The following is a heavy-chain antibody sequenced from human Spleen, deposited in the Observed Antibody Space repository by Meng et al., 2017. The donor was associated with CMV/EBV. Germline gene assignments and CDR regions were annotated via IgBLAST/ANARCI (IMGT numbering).Heavy chain of an antibody. CDR2: TYYRSKWYS. CDR1: TVSSNSAA. J-gene: IGHJ4*02. Sequence: TVSSNSAAWTWIRQSPSRGLEWLGRTYYRSKWYSDYAVSVKSRITINPDTSKNQFSLQLNSVTPEDTAVYYCARNYYDSSAYYYFDYWGQGTLVTVSS. D-gene: IGHD3-22*01. CDR3: ARNYYDSSAYYYFDY. V-gene: IGHV6-1*01.